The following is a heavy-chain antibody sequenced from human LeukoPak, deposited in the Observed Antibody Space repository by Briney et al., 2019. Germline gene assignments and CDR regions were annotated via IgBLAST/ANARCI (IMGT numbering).Heavy chain of an antibody. Sequence: SETLSLTCTVSGGPISSYYWSWIQQPPGKGLEWIGYIYTSGSTNYNPSLKSRVTISVDTSKNQFSLKLSSVTAADTAVYYCARTPGIAVAAYFDYWGQGTLVTVSS. J-gene: IGHJ4*02. CDR3: ARTPGIAVAAYFDY. V-gene: IGHV4-4*09. CDR1: GGPISSYY. D-gene: IGHD6-19*01. CDR2: IYTSGST.